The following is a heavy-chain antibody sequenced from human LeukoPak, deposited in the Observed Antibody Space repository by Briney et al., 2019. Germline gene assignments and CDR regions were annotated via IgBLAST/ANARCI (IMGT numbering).Heavy chain of an antibody. J-gene: IGHJ4*02. CDR1: GYTFTGYY. V-gene: IGHV1-2*02. Sequence: ASVKVSCKVSGYTFTGYYMHWVRQAPGQGLEWMGWINPNSGGTNYAQKFQGRVTMTRDTSISTAYMELSRLRSDDTAVYYCARDRGYSSSFGYWGQGTLVTVSS. D-gene: IGHD6-13*01. CDR2: INPNSGGT. CDR3: ARDRGYSSSFGY.